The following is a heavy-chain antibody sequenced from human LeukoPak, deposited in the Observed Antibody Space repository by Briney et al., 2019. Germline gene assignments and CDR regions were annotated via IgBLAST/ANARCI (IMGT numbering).Heavy chain of an antibody. Sequence: PGGSLRLSCAASGFTFSSYWMHWVRQAPGKGLVWVLRINSDGSSTSYADSVKGRFTISRDNAKNTLYLQMNSLRAEDTAVYYCARGHYGDYVGDAFDIWGQGTMVTVSS. V-gene: IGHV3-74*01. CDR1: GFTFSSYW. D-gene: IGHD4-17*01. CDR2: INSDGSST. J-gene: IGHJ3*02. CDR3: ARGHYGDYVGDAFDI.